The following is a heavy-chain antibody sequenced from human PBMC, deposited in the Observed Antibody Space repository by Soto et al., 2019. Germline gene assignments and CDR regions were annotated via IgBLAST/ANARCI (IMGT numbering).Heavy chain of an antibody. D-gene: IGHD3-10*01. V-gene: IGHV1-69*06. CDR2: IIPTLGTT. CDR1: GGSFSKFA. J-gene: IGHJ4*02. Sequence: QVQLVQSGTEVKTPGSSVKVSCKASGGSFSKFAINWVRQAPGQGLEWMGGIIPTLGTTDYAHKFQGRVTITTDISTTTAYMELSSLTSEDTAVYYCARRDSHGFFRYFDNWGQGTLVTVSS. CDR3: ARRDSHGFFRYFDN.